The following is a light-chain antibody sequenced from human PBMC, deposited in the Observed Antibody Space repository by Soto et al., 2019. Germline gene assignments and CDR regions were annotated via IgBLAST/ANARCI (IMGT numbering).Light chain of an antibody. V-gene: IGKV1-27*01. Sequence: DIQMTQSPSSMSASFGDRVTITCRPSQGIGVYLAWFQQKPGNAPKLLIYAASTLQSGVPSRFSGSGSGTDFTLTISGLQPEDVATYYCQKYNSAPLTFGGGTKVEIK. CDR2: AAS. CDR1: QGIGVY. J-gene: IGKJ4*01. CDR3: QKYNSAPLT.